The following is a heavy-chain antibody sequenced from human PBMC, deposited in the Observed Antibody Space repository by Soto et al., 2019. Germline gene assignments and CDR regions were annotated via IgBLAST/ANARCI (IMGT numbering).Heavy chain of an antibody. J-gene: IGHJ6*02. CDR1: AGTFSSYA. CDR3: AREGLCGGDCLRDDYGMDV. CDR2: IIPIFGTA. D-gene: IGHD2-21*02. V-gene: IGHV1-69*13. Sequence: SVKVSCKASAGTFSSYAISWVRQAPGQGLEWMGGIIPIFGTANYAQKFQGRVTITADESTSTAYMELSSLRSEDTAVYYCAREGLCGGDCLRDDYGMDVWGQGTTVTVSS.